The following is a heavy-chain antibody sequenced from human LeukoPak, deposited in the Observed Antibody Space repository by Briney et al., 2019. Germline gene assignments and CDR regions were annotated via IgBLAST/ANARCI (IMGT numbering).Heavy chain of an antibody. CDR1: GGSISSYY. CDR2: VYYTGST. CDR3: ASDIVVADGFFHS. Sequence: SETLSLTCSVSGGSISSYYWNWIRQPAGKGLEWIGYVYYTGSTNYNPSLKSRVTISVDTSKNQFSLKLSSVTAADTAVYYCASDIVVADGFFHSWGQGTPVTVSS. D-gene: IGHD3-22*01. V-gene: IGHV4-59*08. J-gene: IGHJ4*02.